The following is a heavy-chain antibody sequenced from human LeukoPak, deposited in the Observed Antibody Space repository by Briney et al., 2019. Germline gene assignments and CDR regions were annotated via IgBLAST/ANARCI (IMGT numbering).Heavy chain of an antibody. CDR1: GFSFTNVW. CDR2: IKNKDEGEKT. V-gene: IGHV3-15*07. CDR3: TTGIDYGGGY. J-gene: IGHJ4*02. Sequence: GGSLRLSCAVSGFSFTNVWMNWVRQAPGKGLEWVGRIKNKDEGEKTDYAAPVKGRFTISRDDSKATLFLQMNSLKMEDTAIYYCTTGIDYGGGYWGQGTLVSVSS. D-gene: IGHD3-16*01.